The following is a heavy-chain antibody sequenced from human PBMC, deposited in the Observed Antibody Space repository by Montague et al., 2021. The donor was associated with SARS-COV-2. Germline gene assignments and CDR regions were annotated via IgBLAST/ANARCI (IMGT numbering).Heavy chain of an antibody. CDR3: ARGSGCSGGGCYSEWDRHYCYGMDV. J-gene: IGHJ6*02. CDR1: GGSFSGYY. Sequence: SETLSLTCAVYGGSFSGYYWSWIRQPPGKGLEWFGEINHRGSTNYNPSPKSRVTTSVDTSKNQYSLKLSSVTAADTAVYYCARGSGCSGGGCYSEWDRHYCYGMDVWGQGTTVTVSS. D-gene: IGHD2-15*01. V-gene: IGHV4-34*01. CDR2: INHRGST.